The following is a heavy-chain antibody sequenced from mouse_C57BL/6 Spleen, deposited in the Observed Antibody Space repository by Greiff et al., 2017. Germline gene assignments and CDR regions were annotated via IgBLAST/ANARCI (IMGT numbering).Heavy chain of an antibody. CDR3: TPRPWFAY. V-gene: IGHV14-4*01. Sequence: EVQLQQSGAELVRPGASVKLSCTASGFNIKDDYMHWVKQRPEQGLEWIGWIDPENGDTAYASKFQGKATITADTSSNTAYLQLSSLTSEDTALYYCTPRPWFAYWGQGTLVTVSA. CDR1: GFNIKDDY. J-gene: IGHJ3*01. CDR2: IDPENGDT.